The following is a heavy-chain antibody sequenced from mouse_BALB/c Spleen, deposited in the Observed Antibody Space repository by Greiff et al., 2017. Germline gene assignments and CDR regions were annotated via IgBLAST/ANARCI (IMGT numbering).Heavy chain of an antibody. CDR1: GFTFSSFG. J-gene: IGHJ2*01. Sequence: EVQLVESGGGLVQPGGSRKLSCAASGFTFSSFGMHWVRQAPEKGLEWVAYISSGSSTIYYADTVKGRFTISRDNPKNTLFLQMTSLRSEDTAMYDCARWWDGFDYWGQGTTLTVSS. CDR2: ISSGSSTI. CDR3: ARWWDGFDY. D-gene: IGHD1-1*02. V-gene: IGHV5-17*02.